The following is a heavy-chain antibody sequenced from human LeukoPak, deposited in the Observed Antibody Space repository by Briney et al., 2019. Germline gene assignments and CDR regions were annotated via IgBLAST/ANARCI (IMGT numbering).Heavy chain of an antibody. CDR3: ARNYDTSGYYYIFDQ. D-gene: IGHD3-22*01. V-gene: IGHV3-23*01. Sequence: GGSLRLSCAASGFTFSSYAMSWVRQAPGKGLEWVSAIHTSGGSTYYADSVKGRFTISRDNAKNSLYLQMNSLRAEDTAVYYCARNYDTSGYYYIFDQWGQGTLVTVSS. CDR2: IHTSGGST. CDR1: GFTFSSYA. J-gene: IGHJ4*02.